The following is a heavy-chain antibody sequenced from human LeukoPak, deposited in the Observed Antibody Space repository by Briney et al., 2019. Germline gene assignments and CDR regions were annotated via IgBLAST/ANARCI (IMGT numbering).Heavy chain of an antibody. CDR1: GGSISSGGYY. J-gene: IGHJ6*03. CDR3: ARAIYYYGSGSRRAVYYSYYMDV. V-gene: IGHV4-61*03. Sequence: SETLSLTCTVSGGSISSGGYYWSWIRQPPGKGLEWIGYIYYSGNTKYNPSLMGRVTISVDASKSHFSLKLTSVTAADTAVYYCARAIYYYGSGSRRAVYYSYYMDVWGKGSTVTVSS. CDR2: IYYSGNT. D-gene: IGHD3-10*01.